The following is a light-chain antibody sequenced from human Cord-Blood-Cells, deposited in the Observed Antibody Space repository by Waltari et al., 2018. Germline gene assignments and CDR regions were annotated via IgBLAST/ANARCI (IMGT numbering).Light chain of an antibody. Sequence: QSALTQPRSASGSPGQSVTISCTGTSSDVGGSNYVSWYKQHPGKAPKLMIYDVSKRPSGVPDRFSGSKSGNTASLTISGLQAEDEADYYCCSYAGSYTVFGGGTKLTVL. CDR3: CSYAGSYTV. J-gene: IGLJ3*02. CDR2: DVS. CDR1: SSDVGGSNY. V-gene: IGLV2-11*01.